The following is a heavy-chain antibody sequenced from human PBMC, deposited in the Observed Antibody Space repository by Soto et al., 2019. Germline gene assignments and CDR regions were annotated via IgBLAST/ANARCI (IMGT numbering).Heavy chain of an antibody. V-gene: IGHV1-46*01. CDR1: GYTFTSYY. Sequence: ASVKVSCKASGYTFTSYYMHWVRQAPGQGLEWMGIINPSGGSTSYAQKFQGRVTMTRDTSTSTVYMELSSLRSEDTAVYYCARSRGVTNTRRPYYFHSWGQGTLVTVSS. J-gene: IGHJ4*02. D-gene: IGHD4-17*01. CDR2: INPSGGST. CDR3: ARSRGVTNTRRPYYFHS.